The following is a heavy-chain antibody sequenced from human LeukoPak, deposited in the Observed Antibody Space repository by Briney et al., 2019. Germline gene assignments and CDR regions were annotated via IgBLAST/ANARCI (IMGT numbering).Heavy chain of an antibody. Sequence: PSETLSLTCTVSGGSISSGGYYWSWIRQHPAKGLEWIGYIYYSGSTYYNPSLKSRVTISVDTSKNQFSLKLSSVTAADTAVYYCARGSINSGFDYWSQGTLVTVSS. CDR1: GGSISSGGYY. CDR3: ARGSINSGFDY. V-gene: IGHV4-31*03. J-gene: IGHJ4*02. CDR2: IYYSGST. D-gene: IGHD1-26*01.